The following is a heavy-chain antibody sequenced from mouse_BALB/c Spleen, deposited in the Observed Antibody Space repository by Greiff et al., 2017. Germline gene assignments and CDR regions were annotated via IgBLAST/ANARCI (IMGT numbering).Heavy chain of an antibody. Sequence: VQLQQSGAELVKPGASVKLSCKASGYTFTSYWMHWVKQRPGQGLEWIGEINPSNGRTNYNEKFKSKATLTVDKSSSTAYMQLSSLTSEDSAVYYCARNDGSTFDYWGQGTTLTVSS. V-gene: IGHV1S81*02. J-gene: IGHJ2*01. CDR2: INPSNGRT. D-gene: IGHD1-1*01. CDR1: GYTFTSYW. CDR3: ARNDGSTFDY.